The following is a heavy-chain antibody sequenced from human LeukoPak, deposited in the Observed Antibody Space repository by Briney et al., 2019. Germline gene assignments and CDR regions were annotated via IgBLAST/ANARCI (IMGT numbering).Heavy chain of an antibody. J-gene: IGHJ4*02. V-gene: IGHV4-39*07. D-gene: IGHD3-10*01. Sequence: SETLSLTCTVSGGSIDSSSYYWGWIRQPPGKGLEWIGRIYTSGSTNYNPSLNSRVTISVDTSKNQFSLKLSSVTAADTAVYYCARRRVYYGSGSYVSLARGGYFDYWGQGTLVTVSS. CDR3: ARRRVYYGSGSYVSLARGGYFDY. CDR1: GGSIDSSSYY. CDR2: IYTSGST.